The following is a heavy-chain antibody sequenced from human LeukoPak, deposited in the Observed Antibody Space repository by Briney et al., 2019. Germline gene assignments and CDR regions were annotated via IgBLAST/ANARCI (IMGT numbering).Heavy chain of an antibody. CDR2: VYSYRGTT. J-gene: IGHJ5*02. D-gene: IGHD6-6*01. Sequence: SETLSLTCTVSGDSVSSRRYFWGWIRQPPGKGLEWIGTVYSYRGTTYYNPSLRSRVTISIDTPKNQFSLKLSSVTAADTAVYYCARGSSEGWFDPWGQGTLVTVSS. V-gene: IGHV4-39*01. CDR1: GDSVSSRRYF. CDR3: ARGSSEGWFDP.